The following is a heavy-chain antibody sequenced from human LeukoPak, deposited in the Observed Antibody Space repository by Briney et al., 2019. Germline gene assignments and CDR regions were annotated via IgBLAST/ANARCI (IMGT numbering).Heavy chain of an antibody. V-gene: IGHV1-69*13. CDR1: GGTFSTYS. Sequence: ASVKVSCKASGGTFSTYSLSWVRQAPGQGLECLGGIIPIFGTPIYAQRFQGRVTITADDSTRTAYMELRSLRFDDTAVYYCVRRESQRGYSYGPDLYYFDSWGQGTLATVSS. CDR2: IIPIFGTP. CDR3: VRRESQRGYSYGPDLYYFDS. J-gene: IGHJ4*02. D-gene: IGHD5-18*01.